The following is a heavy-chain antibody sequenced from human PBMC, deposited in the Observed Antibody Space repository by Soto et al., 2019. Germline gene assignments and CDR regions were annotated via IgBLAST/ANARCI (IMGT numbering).Heavy chain of an antibody. V-gene: IGHV4-34*01. D-gene: IGHD2-15*01. CDR2: INHSGST. CDR1: GGSFSGYY. J-gene: IGHJ4*02. CDR3: ARGPEVVGAATLGCFDY. Sequence: QVQLQQWGAGLLKPSETLSLTCAVYGGSFSGYYWSWIRQPPGKGLEWIGEINHSGSTNYNPSLKRRVTISVDTSKNQFSLKLSSVTAADTAVYYCARGPEVVGAATLGCFDYWGQGTLVTVSS.